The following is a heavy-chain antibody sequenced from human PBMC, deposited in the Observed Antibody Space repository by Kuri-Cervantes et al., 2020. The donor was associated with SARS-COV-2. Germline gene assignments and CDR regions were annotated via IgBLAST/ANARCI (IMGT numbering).Heavy chain of an antibody. V-gene: IGHV3-7*04. CDR3: ARENDTGYYPYFDY. CDR2: INEDGNEK. CDR1: GFTFSTSW. D-gene: IGHD3-9*01. J-gene: IGHJ4*02. Sequence: GGFLRLSCAASGFTFSTSWVSGVRQAPGKGLEWVASINEDGNEKYYVDSVKGRLTISRDNAKNSLFLQMNSLRAEDTAVYYCARENDTGYYPYFDYWGQGTLVTVSS.